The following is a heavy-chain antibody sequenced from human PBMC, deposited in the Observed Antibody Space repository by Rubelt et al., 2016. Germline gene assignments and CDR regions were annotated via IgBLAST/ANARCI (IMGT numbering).Heavy chain of an antibody. Sequence: EVQLVESGGGLAQPGGSLRLSCAASGYSFSSYAMSWVRQAPGKGLEPVAVITASGGSTFYADSAKGRFTISKDNSKNTRLLQMGSLRGEDTAVYHGAKKGHGGKPTDALDIWGQGTMVTVSS. V-gene: IGHV3-23*04. D-gene: IGHD4-23*01. CDR3: AKKGHGGKPTDALDI. CDR2: ITASGGST. J-gene: IGHJ3*02. CDR1: GYSFSSYA.